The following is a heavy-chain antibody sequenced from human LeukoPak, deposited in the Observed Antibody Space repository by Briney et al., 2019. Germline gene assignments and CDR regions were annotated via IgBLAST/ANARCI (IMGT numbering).Heavy chain of an antibody. CDR2: IYESGST. J-gene: IGHJ4*02. D-gene: IGHD3-16*01. CDR1: GGSLSNYY. Sequence: SETLSLTCTVSGGSLSNYYWSWIRQPPGKGLECLGHIYESGSTTYNPSLKSRVTISVDTSKKQFSLRLSSVTAADTAVYYCARGRIGGPKAPFDYWGQGTLVTVSS. CDR3: ARGRIGGPKAPFDY. V-gene: IGHV4-59*01.